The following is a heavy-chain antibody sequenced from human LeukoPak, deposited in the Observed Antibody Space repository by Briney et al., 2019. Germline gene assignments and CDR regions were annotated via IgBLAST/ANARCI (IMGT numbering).Heavy chain of an antibody. Sequence: GGSLRLSCAASGFTFSSYAMSWVRQAPGKGLEWVSAISGSGGSTYYADSVKGRFTISRDNSKDTLYLQMNSLRAEDTAVYYCAKDRGRYSSSWNYFDYWGQGTLVTVSS. CDR1: GFTFSSYA. CDR3: AKDRGRYSSSWNYFDY. D-gene: IGHD6-13*01. J-gene: IGHJ4*02. CDR2: ISGSGGST. V-gene: IGHV3-23*01.